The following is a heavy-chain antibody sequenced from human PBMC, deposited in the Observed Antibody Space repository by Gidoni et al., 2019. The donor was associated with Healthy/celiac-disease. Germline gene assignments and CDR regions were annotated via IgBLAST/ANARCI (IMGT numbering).Heavy chain of an antibody. CDR1: GFPFSSYG. J-gene: IGHJ6*02. CDR2: IWYDGSNK. V-gene: IGHV3-33*01. CDR3: ARILSALYGMDV. D-gene: IGHD2-15*01. Sequence: QVQLVESGGGVVQPGRSLRLSCAASGFPFSSYGMHWVRQAPGKGLEWVAVIWYDGSNKYYADSVKGRFTISRDNSKNTLYLQMNSLRAEDTAVYYCARILSALYGMDVWGQGTTVTVSS.